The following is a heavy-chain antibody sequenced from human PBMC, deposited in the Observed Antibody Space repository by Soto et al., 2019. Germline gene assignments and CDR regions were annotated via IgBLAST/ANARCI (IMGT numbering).Heavy chain of an antibody. Sequence: GGSLRLSCAASGFTFSSYWMHWVRQVPGKGLVWVSRIMSDGSYTNYADSVKGRFTISRDNARDTLYLQMNSLRAEDTAVYYCAREGLGFSYTIWGQGTLVTVSS. CDR3: AREGLGFSYTI. J-gene: IGHJ4*02. V-gene: IGHV3-74*01. CDR1: GFTFSSYW. D-gene: IGHD5-18*01. CDR2: IMSDGSYT.